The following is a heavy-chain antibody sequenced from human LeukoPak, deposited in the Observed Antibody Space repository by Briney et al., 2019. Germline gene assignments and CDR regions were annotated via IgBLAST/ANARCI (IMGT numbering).Heavy chain of an antibody. Sequence: ASVKASCKASGYTFTGYYMHWVRQAPGQGLEWMGRINPNSGGTSYAQKFQGRVTMTRDTSISTAYMELSRLRSDDTAVYYCARGYCSGGSCCSVENWFDPWGQGTLVTVSS. J-gene: IGHJ5*02. CDR1: GYTFTGYY. CDR2: INPNSGGT. D-gene: IGHD2-15*01. CDR3: ARGYCSGGSCCSVENWFDP. V-gene: IGHV1-2*06.